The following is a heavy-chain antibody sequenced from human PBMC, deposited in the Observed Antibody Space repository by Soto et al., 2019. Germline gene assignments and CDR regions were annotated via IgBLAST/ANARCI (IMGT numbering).Heavy chain of an antibody. J-gene: IGHJ3*02. CDR1: GFTFSSYW. CDR3: ARDLTGWYQLLPAYAFDI. D-gene: IGHD2-2*01. V-gene: IGHV3-7*01. CDR2: IKQDGSEK. Sequence: GGSLRLSCAASGFTFSSYWMSWVRQAPGKGLEWVANIKQDGSEKYYVDSVKGRFTISRDNAKNSLYLQMNSLRAEDTAVYYCARDLTGWYQLLPAYAFDIWGQGTMVTVSS.